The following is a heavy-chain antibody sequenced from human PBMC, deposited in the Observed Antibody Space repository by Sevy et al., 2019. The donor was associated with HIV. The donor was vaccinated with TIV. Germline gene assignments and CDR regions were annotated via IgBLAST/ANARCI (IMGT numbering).Heavy chain of an antibody. J-gene: IGHJ4*02. CDR1: GYTFIGYY. V-gene: IGHV1-2*02. CDR3: ARGWGLLAVTASWFDFDY. D-gene: IGHD2-21*02. Sequence: ASVKVSCKASGYTFIGYYIHWVRQAPGQGLEWMGWINPNSGGTNYEQRFQGRVTMTSETSISTAYMELRRLRSDVTVVYYCARGWGLLAVTASWFDFDYWGRGTLVTVSS. CDR2: INPNSGGT.